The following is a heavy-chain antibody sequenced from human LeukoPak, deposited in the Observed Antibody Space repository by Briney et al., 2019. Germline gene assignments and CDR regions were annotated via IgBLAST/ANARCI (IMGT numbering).Heavy chain of an antibody. V-gene: IGHV6-1*01. D-gene: IGHD3-10*01. CDR1: GDSVSTNNAG. CDR2: TYYSSNWYN. Sequence: SQTLSLTCAISGDSVSTNNAGWNWIRQSPSRGLKWLGRTYYSSNWYNDYAVSVKSRITINPDTSKNQFALQLNSVTPEDTAVYYCARSLWFGETYYFDYWGQGTLVTVSS. CDR3: ARSLWFGETYYFDY. J-gene: IGHJ4*02.